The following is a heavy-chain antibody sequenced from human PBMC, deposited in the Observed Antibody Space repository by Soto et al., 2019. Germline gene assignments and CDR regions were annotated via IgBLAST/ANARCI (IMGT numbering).Heavy chain of an antibody. CDR3: ARHFDVNTALDYYYFDL. Sequence: QVQLQESGPGLVKTSETLSLTCTVSGVSISPYYWTWIRQPAGKGLEWIGHLYSSGRSTYNPSLKNRVPLSVFRDHLSLTLKSVTASDTAVYYCARHFDVNTALDYYYFDLWGRGALVTVSS. J-gene: IGHJ2*01. D-gene: IGHD5-18*01. CDR2: LYSSGRS. CDR1: GVSISPYY. V-gene: IGHV4-4*07.